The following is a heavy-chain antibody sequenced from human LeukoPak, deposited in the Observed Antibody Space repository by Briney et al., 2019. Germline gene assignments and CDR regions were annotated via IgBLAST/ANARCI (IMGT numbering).Heavy chain of an antibody. Sequence: GGSLRLSCAASGFTFSSYAMCWVRQAPGKGLEWVSAIGDSGGSTFYADSVKGRFTISRDNSKNTLYLQMNSLRAEDTAVYYCAKGCGGSCYRFDYWGQGTLVTVSS. D-gene: IGHD2-15*01. J-gene: IGHJ4*02. CDR1: GFTFSSYA. CDR2: IGDSGGST. CDR3: AKGCGGSCYRFDY. V-gene: IGHV3-23*01.